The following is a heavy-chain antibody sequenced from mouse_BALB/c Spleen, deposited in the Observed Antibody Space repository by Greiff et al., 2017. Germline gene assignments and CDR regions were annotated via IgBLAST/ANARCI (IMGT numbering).Heavy chain of an antibody. Sequence: QVHVKQSGAELAKPGASVKMSCKASGYTFTSYWMHWVKQRPGQGLEWIGYINPSTGYTEYNQKFKDKATLTADKSSSTAYMQLSSLTSEDSAVYYCARAGHYYGYWYFDVWGAGTTVTVSS. D-gene: IGHD1-2*01. CDR2: INPSTGYT. CDR1: GYTFTSYW. J-gene: IGHJ1*01. V-gene: IGHV1-7*01. CDR3: ARAGHYYGYWYFDV.